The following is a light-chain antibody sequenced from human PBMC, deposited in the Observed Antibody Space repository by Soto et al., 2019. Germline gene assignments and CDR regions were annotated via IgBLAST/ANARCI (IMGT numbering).Light chain of an antibody. CDR2: AAS. V-gene: IGKV1-39*01. CDR3: QQSYSTWWT. Sequence: DIQMTQSPSSLSASVGDRVTITCRASQSISSYLNWYQQKPGKAPKLLIYAASSLQSGVPSRFSGSGSGTDFTLTISSLQPEDFATYYCQQSYSTWWTFGQGTKGEIK. CDR1: QSISSY. J-gene: IGKJ1*01.